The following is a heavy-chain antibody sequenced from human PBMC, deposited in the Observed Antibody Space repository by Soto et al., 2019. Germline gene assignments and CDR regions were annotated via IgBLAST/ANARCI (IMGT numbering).Heavy chain of an antibody. CDR3: ARERGVLSEAFDI. D-gene: IGHD3-10*01. J-gene: IGHJ3*02. CDR2: TYYRSKWYN. Sequence: PSQTLSLTCAISGGSVSSNSAAWNWLRQSPSRGLEWLGRTYYRSKWYNDYAPSVKSQITINPDTSRNQFSLQLNSVTPEDTAVYYCARERGVLSEAFDIWGQGTVVTVSS. V-gene: IGHV6-1*01. CDR1: GGSVSSNSAA.